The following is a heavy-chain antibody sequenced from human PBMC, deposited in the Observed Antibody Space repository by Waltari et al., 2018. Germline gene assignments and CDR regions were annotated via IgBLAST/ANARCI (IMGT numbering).Heavy chain of an antibody. CDR3: VIGAQHVSNWYASEYFQH. Sequence: EVQLVESGGGLVQPGGSLRLSCAASGFTFRRYGSHWGRQAPGKGLVWVSDINTDGSTTNYADSVKGRFTISRDNAKNTLYLQMDSLRAEETAVYYCVIGAQHVSNWYASEYFQHWGQGTLVTVSS. V-gene: IGHV3-74*01. CDR1: GFTFRRYG. J-gene: IGHJ1*01. CDR2: INTDGSTT. D-gene: IGHD6-13*01.